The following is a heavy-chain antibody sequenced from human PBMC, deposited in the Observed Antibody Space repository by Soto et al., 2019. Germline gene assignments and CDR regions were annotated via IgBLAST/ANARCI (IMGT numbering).Heavy chain of an antibody. Sequence: GGSLRLSCAASGFTFSSYWMSWVRQAPGKGLEWVANIKQDGSEKYYVDSVKGRFTISRDNAKNSLYLQMNSLRAEDTAVYYCARMDGGFGELFLNYWGQGTLVTVSS. D-gene: IGHD3-10*01. CDR1: GFTFSSYW. J-gene: IGHJ4*02. V-gene: IGHV3-7*01. CDR3: ARMDGGFGELFLNY. CDR2: IKQDGSEK.